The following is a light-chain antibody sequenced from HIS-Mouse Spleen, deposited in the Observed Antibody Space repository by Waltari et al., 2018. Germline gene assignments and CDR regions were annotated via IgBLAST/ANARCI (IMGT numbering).Light chain of an antibody. J-gene: IGLJ2*01. CDR1: NLGSKS. CDR3: QVWDSSSDHVV. V-gene: IGLV3-21*03. CDR2: DDS. Sequence: SYVLTQPPSVSVAPRKTARITCGGNNLGSKSVHWYQQKPGQATVLVVYDDSDRPSGIPERFSGSNSGNTATLTISRVEAGDEADYYCQVWDSSSDHVVFGGGTKLTVL.